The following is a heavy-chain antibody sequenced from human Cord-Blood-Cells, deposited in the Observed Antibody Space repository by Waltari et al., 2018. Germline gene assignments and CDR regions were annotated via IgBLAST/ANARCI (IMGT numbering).Heavy chain of an antibody. D-gene: IGHD6-13*01. J-gene: IGHJ4*02. CDR1: GSPFTGYH. CDR2: INPNSGGT. Sequence: QVQLVQSGAEVKKPGASVTVSCKASGSPFTGYHMPWVRQAPGKGLEWMGWINPNSGGTNYAQKFQGRVTMTRDTSISTAYMELSRLRSDDTAVYYCARGRDSSSWPHGVTFDYWGQGTLVTVSS. CDR3: ARGRDSSSWPHGVTFDY. V-gene: IGHV1-2*02.